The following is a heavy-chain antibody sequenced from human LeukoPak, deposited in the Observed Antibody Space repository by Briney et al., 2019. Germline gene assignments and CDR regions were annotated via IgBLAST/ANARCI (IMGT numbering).Heavy chain of an antibody. Sequence: GRSLRLSCAASGFTFSSYAMHWVRQAPGKGLEWVAVISYDGSNKYYADSVKGRFTISRDNSKNTLYLQMNSLRAEDKAVYYCARVAAAAGSFDYWGQGTLVTVSS. CDR1: GFTFSSYA. J-gene: IGHJ4*02. CDR3: ARVAAAAGSFDY. CDR2: ISYDGSNK. V-gene: IGHV3-30-3*01. D-gene: IGHD6-13*01.